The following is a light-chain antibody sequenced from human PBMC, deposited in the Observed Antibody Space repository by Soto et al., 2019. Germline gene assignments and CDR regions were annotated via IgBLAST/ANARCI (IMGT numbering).Light chain of an antibody. Sequence: DIQMTQSPSTLSASVGDRVTITCRASQSISSWLAWYQQKPGKAPKLLIFDASSLESGVPSRFRGSGSGTEFTLIISSLQHDDFATYYCQQYNRYSGTFGQGTKLEIK. CDR2: DAS. J-gene: IGKJ2*01. CDR3: QQYNRYSGT. V-gene: IGKV1-5*01. CDR1: QSISSW.